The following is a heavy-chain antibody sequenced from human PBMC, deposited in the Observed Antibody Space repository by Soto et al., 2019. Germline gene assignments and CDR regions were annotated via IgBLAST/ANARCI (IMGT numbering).Heavy chain of an antibody. J-gene: IGHJ4*02. Sequence: SETLSLTCTVSGGSISSYYWSWIRQPPGKGLEWIGYIYYSGSTNCNPSLKSRVTISVDTSKNQFSLKLSSVTAADTAVYYCASYYYYDSSGYYYFDYWGQGTLVTVSS. D-gene: IGHD3-22*01. CDR1: GGSISSYY. CDR2: IYYSGST. V-gene: IGHV4-59*01. CDR3: ASYYYYDSSGYYYFDY.